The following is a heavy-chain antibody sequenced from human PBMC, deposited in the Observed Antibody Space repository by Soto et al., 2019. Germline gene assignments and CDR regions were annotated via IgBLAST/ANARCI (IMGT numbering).Heavy chain of an antibody. V-gene: IGHV4-30-4*01. CDR3: ARALDSSGFPFDY. CDR1: GGSISSGDYY. D-gene: IGHD3-22*01. CDR2: IYYSGST. Sequence: SETLSLTCTVSGGSISSGDYYWSWIRQPPGKGLEWIGYIYYSGSTYYNPSLKSRVTISVDTSKNQFSLKLSSVTAADTAVYYCARALDSSGFPFDYRGQGTLVTVSS. J-gene: IGHJ4*02.